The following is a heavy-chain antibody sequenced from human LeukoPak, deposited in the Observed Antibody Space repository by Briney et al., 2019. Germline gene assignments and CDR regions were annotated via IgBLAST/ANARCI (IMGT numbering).Heavy chain of an antibody. D-gene: IGHD3-22*01. CDR2: IYHSGST. V-gene: IGHV4-4*02. Sequence: PSETLSLTCAVSGGSISSSNWWSWVRQPPGKGLEWIGEIYHSGSTNYNPSLKSRVTISVDKSKNQFSLKLSSVTAADTAVYYCARDRYYYDTTSIIDYWGQGTLVTVSS. CDR1: GGSISSSNW. J-gene: IGHJ4*02. CDR3: ARDRYYYDTTSIIDY.